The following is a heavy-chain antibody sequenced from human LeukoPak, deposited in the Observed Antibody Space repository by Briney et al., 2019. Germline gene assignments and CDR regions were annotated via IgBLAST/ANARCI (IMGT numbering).Heavy chain of an antibody. CDR2: MNPDSGDT. CDR3: ARGLGTYDSSELTWPMISF. D-gene: IGHD3-22*01. Sequence: ASVKVSCKASGYTFTSYEINWVRQATGHGLEWMGWMNPDSGDTAYAQNFQGRITMTRSTSITTAYMELSSLRSEDTAVHYCARGLGTYDSSELTWPMISFWGQGTQVTVSS. CDR1: GYTFTSYE. V-gene: IGHV1-8*01. J-gene: IGHJ4*02.